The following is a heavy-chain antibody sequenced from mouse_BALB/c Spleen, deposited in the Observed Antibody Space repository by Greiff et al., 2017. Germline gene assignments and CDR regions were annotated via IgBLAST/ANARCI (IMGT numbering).Heavy chain of an antibody. D-gene: IGHD2-14*01. V-gene: IGHV3-8*02. CDR1: GDSITSGY. Sequence: EVKVVESGPSLVKPSQTLSLTCSVTGDSITSGYWNWIRKFPGNKLEYMGYISYSGSTYYNPSLKSRISITRDTSKNQYYLQLNSVTTEDTATYYCAREDYRYAYAMDYWGQGTSVTVSS. CDR2: ISYSGST. J-gene: IGHJ4*01. CDR3: AREDYRYAYAMDY.